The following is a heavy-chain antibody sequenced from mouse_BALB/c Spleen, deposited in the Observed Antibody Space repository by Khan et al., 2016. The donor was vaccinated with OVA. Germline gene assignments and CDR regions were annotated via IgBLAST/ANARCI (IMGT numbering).Heavy chain of an antibody. CDR1: GYTFTDYA. V-gene: IGHV1S137*01. CDR2: ISTYSGNT. D-gene: IGHD2-3*01. J-gene: IGHJ2*01. CDR3: ARPAYDGYYDY. Sequence: VQLKQSGPELVRPGVSVKISCKGSGYTFTDYAMHWVKQSHAKSLEWIGLISTYSGNTNYNQKFKGKATMTVDKSSSTAYMDLARLTSEDSAIYYCARPAYDGYYDYWGQGTTLTVSS.